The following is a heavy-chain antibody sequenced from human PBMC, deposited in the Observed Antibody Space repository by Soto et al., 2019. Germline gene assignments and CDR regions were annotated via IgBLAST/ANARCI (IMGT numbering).Heavy chain of an antibody. CDR3: ARHAWYSSSWYNWFDP. Sequence: GESLKISCKGSGYSYTSYWIGWVRQMPGKGLEWMGIIYPGDSDTRYSPSFQGQVTISADKSISTAYLQWSSLKASDTAMYYCARHAWYSSSWYNWFDPWGQGTLVTVSS. CDR2: IYPGDSDT. J-gene: IGHJ5*02. D-gene: IGHD6-13*01. V-gene: IGHV5-51*01. CDR1: GYSYTSYW.